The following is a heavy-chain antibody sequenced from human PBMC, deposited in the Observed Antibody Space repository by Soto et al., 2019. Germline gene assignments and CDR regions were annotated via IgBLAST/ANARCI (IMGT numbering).Heavy chain of an antibody. V-gene: IGHV1-46*01. CDR1: GYTFTSYY. Sequence: GASVKVSCKASGYTFTSYYSHWARQAPGQGLERMGIINPSGGNTNYAQKLQGRVTMTTDTSTSTAYMELRSLRSDDTAVYYCARERVRAYDPIDYWGQGTLVTVSS. D-gene: IGHD5-12*01. CDR2: INPSGGNT. J-gene: IGHJ4*02. CDR3: ARERVRAYDPIDY.